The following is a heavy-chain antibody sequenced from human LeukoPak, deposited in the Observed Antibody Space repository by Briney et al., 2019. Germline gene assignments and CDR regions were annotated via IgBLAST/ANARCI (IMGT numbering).Heavy chain of an antibody. Sequence: GGSLRLSCAASGFTISDCYMSWVRQAPGKGLEWVSYSSSSGSTIDYADSVKGRFTISRDNAKNSLYLQMNSLRAEDTAVYYCARDDIRDYVPLDYWGQGTLVTVSS. V-gene: IGHV3-11*04. J-gene: IGHJ4*02. D-gene: IGHD3-16*01. CDR3: ARDDIRDYVPLDY. CDR1: GFTISDCY. CDR2: SSSSGSTI.